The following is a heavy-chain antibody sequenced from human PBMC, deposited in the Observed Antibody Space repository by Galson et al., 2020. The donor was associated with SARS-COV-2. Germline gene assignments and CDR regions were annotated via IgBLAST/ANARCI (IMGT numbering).Heavy chain of an antibody. Sequence: GESLKTHRAASGITFTSNPLSWVRKAPGKGPECLANIKQDGSEKYYVASVKGRFNISRDNAKNSLYLQMNSLRAEDTAVYYCARVGGSSWYFDYWGQGTLVTVSS. J-gene: IGHJ4*02. CDR1: GITFTSNP. D-gene: IGHD6-13*01. V-gene: IGHV3-7*05. CDR3: ARVGGSSWYFDY. CDR2: IKQDGSEK.